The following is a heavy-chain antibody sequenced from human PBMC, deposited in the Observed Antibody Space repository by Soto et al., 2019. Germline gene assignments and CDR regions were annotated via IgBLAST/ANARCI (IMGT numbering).Heavy chain of an antibody. J-gene: IGHJ6*02. D-gene: IGHD6-19*01. CDR1: GYSFTSYW. Sequence: GESLKNSCKGSGYSFTSYWISWVRQMPGKGLEWMGRIDPSDSYTNYSPPFQGHVTISADKSISTAYLQWSSLKASDTAMYYCARRRIAVAGYYYYYGMDVGGQGTTVTVSS. CDR3: ARRRIAVAGYYYYYGMDV. CDR2: IDPSDSYT. V-gene: IGHV5-10-1*01.